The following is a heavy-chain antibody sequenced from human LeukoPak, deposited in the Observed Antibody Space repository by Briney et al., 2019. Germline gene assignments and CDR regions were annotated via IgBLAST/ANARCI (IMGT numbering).Heavy chain of an antibody. CDR1: GGSFSGYY. CDR3: ARGIVLMVYAAVSSRGSFDS. J-gene: IGHJ4*02. Sequence: SETLSLTCAVYGGSFSGYYWSWIRQPPGKGLEWIGEINHSGSTNYNPSLKSRVTISVDTSKNQFSLKLSSVTAADTAVYCCARGIVLMVYAAVSSRGSFDSWGQGTLVTVSS. CDR2: INHSGST. V-gene: IGHV4-34*01. D-gene: IGHD2-8*01.